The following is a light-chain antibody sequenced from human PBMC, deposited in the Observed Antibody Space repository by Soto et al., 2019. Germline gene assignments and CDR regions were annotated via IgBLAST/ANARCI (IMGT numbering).Light chain of an antibody. CDR3: QQSYSTWT. V-gene: IGKV1-39*01. CDR1: QSINTY. J-gene: IGKJ1*01. Sequence: DIQMTQSPSSLSASVGDRVTITCRASQSINTYLNWYQQKPGKAPKLLIYTTSNLRSGVPSRFSGSGSGTDFTLTISSLQPEDFATYYCQQSYSTWTFGQGTKVEIK. CDR2: TTS.